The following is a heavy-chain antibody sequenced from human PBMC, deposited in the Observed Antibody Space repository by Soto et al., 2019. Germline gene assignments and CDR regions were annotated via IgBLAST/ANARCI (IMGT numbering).Heavy chain of an antibody. Sequence: VQLVESGGGVVQPGRSLRLSCAASGFTFSDYAMHWVRQAPGKGLEGVAVVSHDGRNTHYADSVKGRFTISRDSAKDKVSLEMTSLRAEKTVVYYCAKGGRQWLVPSDFNYWGQGALVTVSS. D-gene: IGHD6-19*01. CDR2: VSHDGRNT. CDR1: GFTFSDYA. CDR3: AKGGRQWLVPSDFNY. J-gene: IGHJ4*02. V-gene: IGHV3-30*18.